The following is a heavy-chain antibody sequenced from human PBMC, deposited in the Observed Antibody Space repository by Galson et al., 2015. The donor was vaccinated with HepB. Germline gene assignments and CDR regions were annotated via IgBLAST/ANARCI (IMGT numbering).Heavy chain of an antibody. V-gene: IGHV3-48*02. CDR3: ARDNTVSGWYDFDY. Sequence: SLRLSCAASGFTFSSYSMHWVRKAPGKGLEWVSYISSSSSTIYYADSVKGRFTISRDNAKNSLYLQMNSLRDEDTAVYYCARDNTVSGWYDFDYWGQGTLVTVSS. J-gene: IGHJ4*02. D-gene: IGHD6-19*01. CDR2: ISSSSSTI. CDR1: GFTFSSYS.